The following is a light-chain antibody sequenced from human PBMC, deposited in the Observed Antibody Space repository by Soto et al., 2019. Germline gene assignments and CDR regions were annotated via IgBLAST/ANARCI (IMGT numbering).Light chain of an antibody. J-gene: IGKJ5*01. CDR2: LAS. CDR1: QSLLQSNGNNH. Sequence: DIVLTQAPLSLPVTPGEPASISCRSSQSLLQSNGNNHVDWYLQRPGQSPQLLLYLASSRASGVPDRFSGSGSGTEFSLEISRVEAEDVGVYYCLQAAQSPLTFGQGTRLEI. CDR3: LQAAQSPLT. V-gene: IGKV2-28*01.